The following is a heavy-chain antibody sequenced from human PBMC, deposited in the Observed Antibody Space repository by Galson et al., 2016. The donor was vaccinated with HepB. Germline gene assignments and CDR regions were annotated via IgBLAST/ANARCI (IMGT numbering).Heavy chain of an antibody. CDR2: IWYDGINK. V-gene: IGHV3-33*01. J-gene: IGHJ6*02. D-gene: IGHD4-23*01. CDR3: ERSWTVDHGMDV. CDR1: GFNFNTYG. Sequence: SLRLSCATSGFNFNTYGMHWVRQAPGKGLEWVAVIWYDGINKDYGDSVKGRFTVSRDNSQNIVYLQMNSLRVEDTAVYYCERSWTVDHGMDVWGQGTTVTVSS.